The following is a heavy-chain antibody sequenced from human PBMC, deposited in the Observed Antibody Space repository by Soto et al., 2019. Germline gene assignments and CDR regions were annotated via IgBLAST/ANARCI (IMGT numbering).Heavy chain of an antibody. Sequence: LRLSCAASGFTFDDYTMHWVRQAPGKGLEWVSLISWDGGSTYYADSVKGRSTISRDNSKNSLYLQMNSLRTEDTALYYCAKDDTTAYYYYGMDVWGQGTTVTVSS. CDR2: ISWDGGST. CDR1: GFTFDDYT. V-gene: IGHV3-43*01. D-gene: IGHD1-1*01. CDR3: AKDDTTAYYYYGMDV. J-gene: IGHJ6*02.